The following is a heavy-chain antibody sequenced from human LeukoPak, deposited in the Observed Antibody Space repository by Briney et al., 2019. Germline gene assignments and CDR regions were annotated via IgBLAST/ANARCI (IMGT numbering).Heavy chain of an antibody. D-gene: IGHD3-10*01. V-gene: IGHV3-7*01. Sequence: PGGSLRLSCAASGFIFSTSWMSWVRQAPGKGLEWVANIKQDGSQKHYVDSVKGRLTISRDNSRNLLYLQMNSLGAEDTAVYYCVRGGYSSFDYWGQGTLVTVSS. CDR1: GFIFSTSW. J-gene: IGHJ4*02. CDR3: VRGGYSSFDY. CDR2: IKQDGSQK.